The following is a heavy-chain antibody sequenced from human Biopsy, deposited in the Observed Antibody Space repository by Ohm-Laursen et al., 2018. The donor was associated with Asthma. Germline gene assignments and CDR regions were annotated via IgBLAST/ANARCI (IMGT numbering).Heavy chain of an antibody. V-gene: IGHV3-53*01. D-gene: IGHD3-22*01. J-gene: IGHJ4*02. CDR2: IYSGGTS. Sequence: SLRLSCAASGFAVSRDHMFWVRQAPGRGLEWVSVIYSGGTSHTADSVRGRFTISRDYSKNTLYLQMHRLRAEDRAVYYSARGDSSNWSHYYFDYWGQGTLVTVSS. CDR3: ARGDSSNWSHYYFDY. CDR1: GFAVSRDH.